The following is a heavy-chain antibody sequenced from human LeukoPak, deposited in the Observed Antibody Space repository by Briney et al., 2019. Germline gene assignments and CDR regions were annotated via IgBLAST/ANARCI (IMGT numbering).Heavy chain of an antibody. D-gene: IGHD3-10*01. J-gene: IGHJ4*02. V-gene: IGHV3-23*01. CDR2: ISGSGGSA. CDR3: ALGVRGVTFDY. Sequence: QPGASLRLSCAASGFTFSSYAMSWVRQAPGKGLEWVSAISGSGGSAYYADSVKGRFTISRDNSKNTLYLQMNSLRAEDTAVYYCALGVRGVTFDYWGQGTLVTVSS. CDR1: GFTFSSYA.